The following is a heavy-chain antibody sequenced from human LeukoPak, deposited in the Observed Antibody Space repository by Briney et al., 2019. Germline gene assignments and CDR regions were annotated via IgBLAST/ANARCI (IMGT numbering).Heavy chain of an antibody. CDR2: IYYSGST. D-gene: IGHD3-10*01. CDR1: GGSISSSSYY. CDR3: ARDRKELLWFGESYYYYYMDV. V-gene: IGHV4-39*07. Sequence: SETLSLTCTVSGGSISSSSYYWGWIRQPPGKGLEWIGSIYYSGSTNYNPSLKSRVTMSVDTSKNQFSLKLSSVTAADTAVYYCARDRKELLWFGESYYYYYMDVWGKGTTVTISS. J-gene: IGHJ6*03.